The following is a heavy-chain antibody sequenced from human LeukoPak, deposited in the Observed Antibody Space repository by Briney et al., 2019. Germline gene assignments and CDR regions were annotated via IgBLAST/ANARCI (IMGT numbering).Heavy chain of an antibody. CDR3: ARGMGGYGGYDY. V-gene: IGHV3-30*02. Sequence: GGSLRLSCAASGFIFSTYGMHWVRQAPGKGLEWVAFIRYDGSNKYYVDSVKGRFTISRDNSKNTVYLQMNSLRVEDTAVYYCARGMGGYGGYDYWGQGTLVTVSS. D-gene: IGHD5-12*01. CDR1: GFIFSTYG. CDR2: IRYDGSNK. J-gene: IGHJ4*02.